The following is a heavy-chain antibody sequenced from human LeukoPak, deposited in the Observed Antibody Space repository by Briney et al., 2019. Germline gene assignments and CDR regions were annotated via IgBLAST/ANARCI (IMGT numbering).Heavy chain of an antibody. V-gene: IGHV4-34*01. CDR3: ARVGYDFWSGHPRGWFDP. Sequence: SETLSLTCAVYGGSFSGYYWSWLRQRPGKGLEWSGEINHSGSTNYNPSLKSRVTISVDTSKNQFSLKLSSVTAADTAVYYCARVGYDFWSGHPRGWFDPWGQGTLVTVSS. CDR2: INHSGST. D-gene: IGHD3-3*01. CDR1: GGSFSGYY. J-gene: IGHJ5*02.